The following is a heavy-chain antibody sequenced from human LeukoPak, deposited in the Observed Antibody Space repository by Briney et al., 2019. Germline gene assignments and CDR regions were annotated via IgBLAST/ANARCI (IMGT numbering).Heavy chain of an antibody. CDR2: ISHDGSIK. CDR1: GFTFSDYA. D-gene: IGHD3-10*01. J-gene: IGHJ4*02. Sequence: PGGSLRLSCATSGFTFSDYAMHWVRQAPGKGLEWVAVISHDGSIKFSADSVKGRFTISRDNSKNTLYLQMNSLRAEDTAVYYCARDANPIIYFDYWGQGTLVTVSS. V-gene: IGHV3-30*14. CDR3: ARDANPIIYFDY.